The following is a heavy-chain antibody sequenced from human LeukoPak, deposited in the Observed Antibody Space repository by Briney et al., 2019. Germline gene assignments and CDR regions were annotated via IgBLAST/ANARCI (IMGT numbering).Heavy chain of an antibody. Sequence: PGRSLRLSYAASGFTFSSYAMSWVRQAPGKGLEWVSGISGSGDNTYYADSVKGRFTISRDNSKNTLYVQVNSLGTEDTAAYYCAKGSYYDSSGSFYFDYWGQGTLVTVSS. D-gene: IGHD3-22*01. V-gene: IGHV3-23*01. CDR3: AKGSYYDSSGSFYFDY. J-gene: IGHJ4*02. CDR1: GFTFSSYA. CDR2: ISGSGDNT.